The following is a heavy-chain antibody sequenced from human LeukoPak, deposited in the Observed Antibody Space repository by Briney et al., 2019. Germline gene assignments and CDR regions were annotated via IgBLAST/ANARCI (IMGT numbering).Heavy chain of an antibody. J-gene: IGHJ6*02. V-gene: IGHV3-48*02. Sequence: GGSLRLSCAASGFTFSSYWMSWVRQAPGKGLEWVSHISSRSSNIFYADSVKGRFTISRDDAKNSPYLQMNSLRDEDTAVYYCVRGDDFWTRQEYYYYGMDVWGHGTTVTVSS. CDR3: VRGDDFWTRQEYYYYGMDV. CDR1: GFTFSSYW. CDR2: ISSRSSNI. D-gene: IGHD3-3*01.